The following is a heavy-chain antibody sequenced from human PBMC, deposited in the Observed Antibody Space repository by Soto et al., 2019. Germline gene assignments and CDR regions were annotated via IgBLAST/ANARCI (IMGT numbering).Heavy chain of an antibody. J-gene: IGHJ5*02. CDR1: GVTFSSYA. CDR2: IIPIFGTA. Sequence: GASVKVFCKASGVTFSSYAISWVRQAPGQGLEWMGGIIPIFGTANYAQKFQGRVTITADESTSTAYMELSSLRSEDTAVYYCARSRPGQPTSINWFDPWGQGTLVTVSS. D-gene: IGHD6-13*01. CDR3: ARSRPGQPTSINWFDP. V-gene: IGHV1-69*13.